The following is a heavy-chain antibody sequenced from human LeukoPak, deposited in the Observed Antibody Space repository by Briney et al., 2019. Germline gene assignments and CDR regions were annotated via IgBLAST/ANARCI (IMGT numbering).Heavy chain of an antibody. J-gene: IGHJ4*02. CDR2: ISWHSSII. Sequence: PGGSLRLSCTVSGFSVSAIYLSWVRQVPGKGLEWISGISWHSSIIDYADSVRGRFTISRDNAKRSLYLQMDSLRPEDTALYYCVRDGNAGYAYSWVDYWGQGTLVTVSS. CDR3: VRDGNAGYAYSWVDY. D-gene: IGHD2-2*01. CDR1: GFSVSAIY. V-gene: IGHV3-9*01.